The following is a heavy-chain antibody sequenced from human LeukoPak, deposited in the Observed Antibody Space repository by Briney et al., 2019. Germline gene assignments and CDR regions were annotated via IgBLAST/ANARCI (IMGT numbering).Heavy chain of an antibody. J-gene: IGHJ4*02. CDR1: GFTFSSYG. V-gene: IGHV3-48*02. CDR2: ISSTSNPI. D-gene: IGHD1-26*01. CDR3: ARAGVGARFEDY. Sequence: GGSLRLSCAAPGFTFSSYGMHWVRQAPGKGLEWLSYISSTSNPIYYADSVKGRFTISRDNAKNSLYLQMNSLRDEDTAVYYCARAGVGARFEDYWGQGTLVTVSS.